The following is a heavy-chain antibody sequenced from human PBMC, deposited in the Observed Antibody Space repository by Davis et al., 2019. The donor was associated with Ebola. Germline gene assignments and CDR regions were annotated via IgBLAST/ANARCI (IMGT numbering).Heavy chain of an antibody. Sequence: AASVKVSCKTSGYTFTDYFLHWVRQAPGQGLEWVGLINPNSGGTKYAQRFQGRVTMTRDTSISTSYMELRRLRSEDTAVYYGARGDDVIVVVPAMSDFWGPGTLVTVSS. D-gene: IGHD2-15*01. J-gene: IGHJ4*02. CDR2: INPNSGGT. CDR3: ARGDDVIVVVPAMSDF. V-gene: IGHV1-2*02. CDR1: GYTFTDYF.